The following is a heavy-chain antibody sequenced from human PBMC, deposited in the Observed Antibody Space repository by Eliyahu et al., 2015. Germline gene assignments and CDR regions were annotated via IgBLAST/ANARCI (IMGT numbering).Heavy chain of an antibody. CDR3: AIGGFHTGDY. D-gene: IGHD3-10*01. Sequence: QVQVVQSGAEXNKPGAXVXXPCRASGYTSTNXYMHWVRQAPGQGLEWMGIINPRGGATLYAQKFQGRVSMTRNMSTSTVYMDLSSLTSEDTAVYYCAIGGFHTGDYWGQGTLVTVSS. CDR1: GYTSTNXY. V-gene: IGHV1-46*01. CDR2: INPRGGAT. J-gene: IGHJ4*02.